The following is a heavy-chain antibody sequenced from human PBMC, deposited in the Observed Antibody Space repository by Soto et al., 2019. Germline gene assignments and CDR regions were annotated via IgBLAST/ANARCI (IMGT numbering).Heavy chain of an antibody. D-gene: IGHD3-10*01. J-gene: IGHJ4*02. CDR1: GGSFSGYS. CDR2: INHSGSA. CDR3: ARGLFSEDSYSGGWYFFDY. V-gene: IGHV4-34*02. Sequence: QVQLQQWGAGLLKPSETLSLTCAVYGGSFSGYSWTWIRQPPGKALEWIGQINHSGSANYNPSLKRRVTISVATPKNQFSLELASVTAADTAVYYCARGLFSEDSYSGGWYFFDYWGQGTLVTVSS.